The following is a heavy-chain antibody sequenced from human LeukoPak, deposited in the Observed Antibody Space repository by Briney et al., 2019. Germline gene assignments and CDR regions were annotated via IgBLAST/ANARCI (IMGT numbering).Heavy chain of an antibody. CDR1: GFIFNYYS. CDR3: TKESVTYLDY. D-gene: IGHD2-21*02. Sequence: GGSLRLSCAASGFIFNYYSMNWVRRAPGKGLEWVSYISSSSSSIYYADSVKGRYTISRDNAKNSLYLQMNSLGDEDTAVYYCTKESVTYLDYWGQGTLVTVSS. J-gene: IGHJ4*02. CDR2: ISSSSSSI. V-gene: IGHV3-48*02.